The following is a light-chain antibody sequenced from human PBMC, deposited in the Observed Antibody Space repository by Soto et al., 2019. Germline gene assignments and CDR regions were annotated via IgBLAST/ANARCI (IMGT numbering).Light chain of an antibody. CDR1: QSVSSSY. CDR3: QHYETYSST. V-gene: IGKV3-20*01. Sequence: EIVLTQSPGTLSLSPGERATLSCRASQSVSSSYLAWYQQKPGQAPRLLIYGASSRATGIPDRFSGGGSGTDFTLTISSLQPDDSATYYCQHYETYSSTFGQGTKVDIK. J-gene: IGKJ1*01. CDR2: GAS.